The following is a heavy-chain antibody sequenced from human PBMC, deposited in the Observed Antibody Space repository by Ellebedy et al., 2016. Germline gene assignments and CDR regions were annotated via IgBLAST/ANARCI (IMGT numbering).Heavy chain of an antibody. V-gene: IGHV4-61*05. D-gene: IGHD2-21*01. CDR3: ARAMWSYYFDY. CDR1: GGSISSSSYY. J-gene: IGHJ4*02. CDR2: IYYSGRT. Sequence: SETLSLTCTVSGGSISSSSYYWGWIRQPPGKGLEWIGYIYYSGRTSYNPSLKSRVTISVDTSKNQFSLKLSSVTAADTAVYYCARAMWSYYFDYWGQGTLVTVSS.